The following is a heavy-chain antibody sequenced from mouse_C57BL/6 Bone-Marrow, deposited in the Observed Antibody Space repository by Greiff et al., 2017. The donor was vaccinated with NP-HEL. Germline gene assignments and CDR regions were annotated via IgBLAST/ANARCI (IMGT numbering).Heavy chain of an antibody. CDR3: AASPLLFYAMDY. Sequence: EVQGVESGPSLVRPSQTLSLTCTVTGFSINSDCYWIWIRLFPGNKLEYIGYTFYSGITYYNPSLESRTYITRDTSKNQFSLKLSSVTTEDTATYYCAASPLLFYAMDYWGQGTSVTVSS. D-gene: IGHD2-1*01. V-gene: IGHV3-3*01. CDR1: GFSINSDCY. CDR2: TFYSGIT. J-gene: IGHJ4*01.